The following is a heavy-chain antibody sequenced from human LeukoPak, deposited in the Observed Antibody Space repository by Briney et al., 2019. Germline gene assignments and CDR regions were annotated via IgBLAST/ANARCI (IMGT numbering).Heavy chain of an antibody. Sequence: SETLSLTCAVSGGSFSGYSWNWIRQPPGKGLEWIGEINQSGSTKYNPSLKSRVTISIDTSKSQFSMRLNSVTAADTALYYCARCDSGGWFFDSWGQGALVTVSS. CDR2: INQSGST. J-gene: IGHJ5*01. CDR1: GGSFSGYS. V-gene: IGHV4-34*01. D-gene: IGHD6-19*01. CDR3: ARCDSGGWFFDS.